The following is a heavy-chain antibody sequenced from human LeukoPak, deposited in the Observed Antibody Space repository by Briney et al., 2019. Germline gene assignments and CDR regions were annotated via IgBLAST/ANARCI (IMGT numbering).Heavy chain of an antibody. CDR3: ARENYDYVWGSYPPHYFDY. V-gene: IGHV1-18*04. Sequence: ASVKVSCKASGYTFTSYGISWVRQAPGQGLEWMGWISAYNGNTNYAQKLQGRVTMTTDTSTSTAYMELRGLRSDDTAVYYCARENYDYVWGSYPPHYFDYWGQGTLVTVSS. J-gene: IGHJ4*02. D-gene: IGHD3-16*02. CDR2: ISAYNGNT. CDR1: GYTFTSYG.